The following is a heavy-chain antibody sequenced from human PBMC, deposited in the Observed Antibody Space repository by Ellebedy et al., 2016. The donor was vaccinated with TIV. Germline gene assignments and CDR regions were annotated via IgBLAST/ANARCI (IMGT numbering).Heavy chain of an antibody. CDR2: ISGSGTYT. D-gene: IGHD4-17*01. CDR1: GFTFSDYY. Sequence: GESLKISCAASGFTFSDYYMSWIRQAPGKGLEWVSYISGSGTYTNYADSVKGRFTVSRDNSKNTLFLQMNSLRAEGTAVYYCARGVTGVTTSYYFDSWGRGTLVTVSP. CDR3: ARGVTGVTTSYYFDS. J-gene: IGHJ4*02. V-gene: IGHV3-11*06.